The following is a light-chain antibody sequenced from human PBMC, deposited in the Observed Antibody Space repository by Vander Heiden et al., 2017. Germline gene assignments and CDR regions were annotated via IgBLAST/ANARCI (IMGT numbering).Light chain of an antibody. J-gene: IGKJ4*01. Sequence: DIQLTQSSSFLSASVGDRVTIICRASQDISSYFAWYQQKPGKAPNLMIYAASPLQSGVPARFSGSGSGTEFTLTISSLQPEDFEVYYCQHLNSYPALSFGGGTKVEIK. CDR3: QHLNSYPALS. V-gene: IGKV1-9*01. CDR1: QDISSY. CDR2: AAS.